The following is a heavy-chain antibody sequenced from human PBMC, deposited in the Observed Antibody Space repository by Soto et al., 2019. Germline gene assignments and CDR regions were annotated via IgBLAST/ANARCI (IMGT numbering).Heavy chain of an antibody. Sequence: QLQLQESGPGLLKPSETLSLICTVSGGSISSSSYYWGWIRQPPGKGLEWIGSIYYSGSTYYNPSLKSRVTISVDTSKNQFSLKLSSVPAADTAVYYCATLWFGESPYWGQGTLVTVSS. D-gene: IGHD3-10*01. J-gene: IGHJ4*02. CDR2: IYYSGST. CDR1: GGSISSSSYY. V-gene: IGHV4-39*01. CDR3: ATLWFGESPY.